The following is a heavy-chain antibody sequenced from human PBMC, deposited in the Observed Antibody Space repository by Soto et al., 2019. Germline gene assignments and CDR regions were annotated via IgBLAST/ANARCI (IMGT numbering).Heavy chain of an antibody. V-gene: IGHV3-23*01. CDR1: GFTFINYA. Sequence: EVQLLESGGGLVQPGGSLRLSCVGSGFTFINYAMKWVRQTPGKGLEWVSGISGGGDRTFDADSVKGRFTISRDNSKNTVNLQMNSLRADATAVYCCARKVLGSTSRPDWWYFDLWGRGTLVTGSS. CDR3: ARKVLGSTSRPDWWYFDL. J-gene: IGHJ2*01. D-gene: IGHD2-2*01. CDR2: ISGGGDRT.